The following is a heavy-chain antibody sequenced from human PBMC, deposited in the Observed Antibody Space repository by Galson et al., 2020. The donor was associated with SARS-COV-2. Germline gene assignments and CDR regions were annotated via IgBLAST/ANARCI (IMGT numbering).Heavy chain of an antibody. J-gene: IGHJ5*02. CDR3: ARQYYDLLTGHNWFDP. V-gene: IGHV4-39*01. Sequence: SETLSLTCTVSGGSISDNNHYWDWIRQPPGKGLEWIGTIYYSGSTYYNPSLKSRVTISVDTSKNQFSLNLTSVTAADTAVYYCARQYYDLLTGHNWFDPWGQGALVTVSS. CDR2: IYYSGST. D-gene: IGHD3-9*01. CDR1: GGSISDNNHY.